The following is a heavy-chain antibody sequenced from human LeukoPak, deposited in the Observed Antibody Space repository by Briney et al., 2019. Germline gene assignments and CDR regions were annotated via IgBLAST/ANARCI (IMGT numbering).Heavy chain of an antibody. CDR1: GYTFTSYD. V-gene: IGHV1-8*01. Sequence: ASVKVSCKASGYTFTSYDINWVRQATGQGLEWMGWMNPNSGNTGYAQKFQGRVTMTRDTSTSTVYMELSSLRSEDTAVYYCARFQGSSWTTTTYYYYYGMDVWGQGTTVTVSS. D-gene: IGHD6-13*01. J-gene: IGHJ6*02. CDR3: ARFQGSSWTTTTYYYYYGMDV. CDR2: MNPNSGNT.